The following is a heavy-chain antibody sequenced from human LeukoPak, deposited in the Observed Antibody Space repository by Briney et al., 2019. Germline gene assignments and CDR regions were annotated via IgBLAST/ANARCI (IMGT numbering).Heavy chain of an antibody. V-gene: IGHV4-30-4*01. CDR2: IYYSGST. Sequence: SQTLSLTCTVSGGSISSGDYYWSWIRQPPGKGLEWIGYIYYSGSTYYNPSLKSRVTMSVDTSKNQFSLKLSSVTAADTAVYYCAREWELNYYMDVWGKGTTVTVSS. CDR3: AREWELNYYMDV. J-gene: IGHJ6*03. D-gene: IGHD1-26*01. CDR1: GGSISSGDYY.